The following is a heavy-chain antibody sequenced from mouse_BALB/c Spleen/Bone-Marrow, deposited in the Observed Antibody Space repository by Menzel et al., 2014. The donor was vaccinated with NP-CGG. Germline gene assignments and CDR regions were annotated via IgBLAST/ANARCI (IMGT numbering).Heavy chain of an antibody. CDR2: IDPANGNT. CDR1: GFNIKDTY. D-gene: IGHD4-1*01. CDR3: ARWEYYAMDY. V-gene: IGHV14-3*02. J-gene: IGHJ4*01. Sequence: VQLQQSGAELVKPGASVKLSCTASGFNIKDTYMHWVKQRPEQGLERIGRIDPANGNTKYDPKFQGKATITADTSSNTAYLQFSSLTSEDTAVYYCARWEYYAMDYWGQGTSVTVSS.